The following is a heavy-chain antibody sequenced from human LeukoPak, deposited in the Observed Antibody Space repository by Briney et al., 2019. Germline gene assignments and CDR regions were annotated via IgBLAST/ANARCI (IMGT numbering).Heavy chain of an antibody. J-gene: IGHJ5*02. V-gene: IGHV4-59*01. CDR1: GGSISSYC. CDR3: ATDSSGYCSGGSCLQNWFDP. CDR2: IYYSGST. Sequence: SETLSLTCTVSGGSISSYCWSWIRQPPGKGLEWIGYIYYSGSTNYNPSLKSLVTISVDTSKNQFSLKLSSVTAADTAVYYCATDSSGYCSGGSCLQNWFDPWGQGTLVTVSS. D-gene: IGHD2-15*01.